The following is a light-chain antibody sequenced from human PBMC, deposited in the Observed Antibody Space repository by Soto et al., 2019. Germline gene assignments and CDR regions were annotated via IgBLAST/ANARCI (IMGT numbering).Light chain of an antibody. J-gene: IGKJ1*01. CDR2: GAS. Sequence: EILLTQSPCTLSLSPGERATLSCRAGQSVSSSYLAWYQQKPGQAPRLLIYGASTRESGVPDRFSGSGSGTDFTLTISSLQAEDVAVYYCQQYYKTPWTFGQGTKVDIK. CDR3: QQYYKTPWT. V-gene: IGKV3-20*01. CDR1: QSVSSSY.